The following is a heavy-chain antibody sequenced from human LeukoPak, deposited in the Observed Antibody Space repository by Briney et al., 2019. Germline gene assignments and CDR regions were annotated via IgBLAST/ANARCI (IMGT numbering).Heavy chain of an antibody. V-gene: IGHV3-7*01. D-gene: IGHD1-1*01. J-gene: IGHJ4*02. Sequence: PGGSLRLSCAASEFTFGSYWMSWVRQAPWKGLEWVANIKQDGGEKYYLDSVKGRFTVSRDNAKNSLYLQMNSLRAEDTAVYYCARLGARQILEYWGQGTLVTVSS. CDR1: EFTFGSYW. CDR3: ARLGARQILEY. CDR2: IKQDGGEK.